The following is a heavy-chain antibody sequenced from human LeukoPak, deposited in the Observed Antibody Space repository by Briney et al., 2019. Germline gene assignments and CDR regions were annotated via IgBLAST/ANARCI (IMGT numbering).Heavy chain of an antibody. Sequence: LTGGSPRLSCAASGFTFSSYSMNWVRQAPGKGLEWVSYISSSSSTIYYADSVKGRFTISRDNAKNSLYLQMNSLRVEDTAVYYCARDSTWLQLFYWGQGTLVTVSS. D-gene: IGHD5-24*01. CDR3: ARDSTWLQLFY. V-gene: IGHV3-48*01. CDR2: ISSSSSTI. J-gene: IGHJ4*02. CDR1: GFTFSSYS.